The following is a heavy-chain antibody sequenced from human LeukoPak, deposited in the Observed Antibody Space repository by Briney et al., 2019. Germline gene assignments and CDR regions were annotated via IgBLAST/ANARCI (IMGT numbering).Heavy chain of an antibody. D-gene: IGHD6-19*01. CDR2: ISGSGGDT. J-gene: IGHJ4*02. CDR1: GFTFRTYP. CDR3: VLAGIDY. V-gene: IGHV3-23*01. Sequence: GGSLRLSCATSGFTFRTYPMSWVRQAPGKGLEWVSAISGSGGDTNYAESVKGRFTISRDNSKNTLYLQMNSLRVEDTAVYFCVLAGIDYWGQGTLVTVSS.